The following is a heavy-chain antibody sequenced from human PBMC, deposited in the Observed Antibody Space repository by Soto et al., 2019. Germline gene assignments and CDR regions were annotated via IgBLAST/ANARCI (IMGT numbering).Heavy chain of an antibody. CDR3: ARDKRAVAGTGYYYYGMDV. J-gene: IGHJ6*02. CDR2: IVVGSGIA. Sequence: SVKVSCKASGFTFTSSAMQWVRQARGQRLEWIGWIVVGSGIANYAQKFQGRVTITADKSTSTAYMELSSLRSEDTAVYYCARDKRAVAGTGYYYYGMDVWGQGTTVTVSS. V-gene: IGHV1-58*02. D-gene: IGHD6-19*01. CDR1: GFTFTSSA.